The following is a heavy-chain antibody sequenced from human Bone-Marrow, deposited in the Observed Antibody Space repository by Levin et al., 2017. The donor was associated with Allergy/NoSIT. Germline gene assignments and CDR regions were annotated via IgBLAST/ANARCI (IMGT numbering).Heavy chain of an antibody. CDR1: GFTFSSYE. CDR2: ISSSGSTI. D-gene: IGHD1-14*01. J-gene: IGHJ6*03. CDR3: ARDRNRSPGDYYYYMDV. V-gene: IGHV3-48*03. Sequence: GGSLRLSCAASGFTFSSYEMNWVRQAPGKGLEWVSYISSSGSTIYYADSVKGRFTISRDNAKNSLYLQMNSLRAEDTAVYYCARDRNRSPGDYYYYMDVWGKGTTVTVSS.